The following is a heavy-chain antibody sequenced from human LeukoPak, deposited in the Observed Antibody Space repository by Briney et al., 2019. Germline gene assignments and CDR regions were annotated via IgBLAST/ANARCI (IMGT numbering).Heavy chain of an antibody. Sequence: VASVKVSCKASGYTFNDYFMHWLRQAPGQGLEWLGWINPKIGGTDYAQKFQGRVTMTRDTSVSTAYMELSGLRSDDTAIYYCARELSTPRDHWGQGTLVTVSS. CDR1: GYTFNDYF. D-gene: IGHD2-15*01. CDR2: INPKIGGT. J-gene: IGHJ4*02. V-gene: IGHV1-2*02. CDR3: ARELSTPRDH.